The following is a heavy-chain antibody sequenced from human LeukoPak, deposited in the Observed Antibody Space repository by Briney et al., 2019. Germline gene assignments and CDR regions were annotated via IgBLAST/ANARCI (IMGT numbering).Heavy chain of an antibody. CDR3: AREVEVGMATIWDY. Sequence: ASVNVSCKASGYTFTSYGISWVQQAPGQGLEWMGWISAYNGNTNYAQKLQGRVTMTTDTSTSTAYMELRSLRSDDTAVYYCAREVEVGMATIWDYWGQGTLVTVSS. CDR2: ISAYNGNT. CDR1: GYTFTSYG. J-gene: IGHJ4*02. V-gene: IGHV1-18*01. D-gene: IGHD5-24*01.